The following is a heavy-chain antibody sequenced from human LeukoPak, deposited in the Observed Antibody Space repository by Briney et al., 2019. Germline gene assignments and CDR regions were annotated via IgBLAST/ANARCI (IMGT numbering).Heavy chain of an antibody. CDR1: GFTFSSYW. CDR3: VEQGGQWLVLPKNYFDY. CDR2: IKQDGGEK. J-gene: IGHJ4*02. D-gene: IGHD6-19*01. Sequence: GGSLRLSCAASGFTFSSYWMSWVRQAPGKGLEWVANIKQDGGEKYYVDSVKGRFTISRDNAKNSLYLQMNSLRAEDTAVYYCVEQGGQWLVLPKNYFDYWGQGTLVTVSS. V-gene: IGHV3-7*03.